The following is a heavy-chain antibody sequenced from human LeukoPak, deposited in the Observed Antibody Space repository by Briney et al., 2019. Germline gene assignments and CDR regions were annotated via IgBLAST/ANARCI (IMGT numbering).Heavy chain of an antibody. CDR2: ISGSGGST. V-gene: IGHV3-23*01. CDR3: AKYYSSSWHLFDY. CDR1: GFTFSSYA. Sequence: PGGSLRLSCAASGFTFSSYAMSWVRQAPGKGLEWVSAISGSGGSTYYADSVKGWFTISRDNSKNTLYLQMNSLRAEDTAVYYCAKYYSSSWHLFDYWGQGTLVTVSS. D-gene: IGHD6-13*01. J-gene: IGHJ4*02.